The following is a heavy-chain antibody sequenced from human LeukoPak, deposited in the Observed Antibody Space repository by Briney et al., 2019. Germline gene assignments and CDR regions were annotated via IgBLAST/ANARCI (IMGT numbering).Heavy chain of an antibody. Sequence: PSETLSLTCTVSGGSISSYYWSWIRQPPGKGLEWIGYIYYSGSTNYNPSLKSRVTISVDTSKNQFSLKLSSVTAADTAVYYCARAREGDWDWYYMDVWGKGTTVTVSS. D-gene: IGHD3/OR15-3a*01. CDR1: GGSISSYY. CDR3: ARAREGDWDWYYMDV. CDR2: IYYSGST. V-gene: IGHV4-59*01. J-gene: IGHJ6*03.